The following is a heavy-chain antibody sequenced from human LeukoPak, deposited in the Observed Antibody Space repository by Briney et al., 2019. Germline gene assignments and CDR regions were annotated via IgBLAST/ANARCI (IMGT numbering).Heavy chain of an antibody. CDR3: ARGASNYYGSGSYYPSDY. V-gene: IGHV4-59*01. Sequence: SETLSLTCAVYGGSFSGYYWSWIRQPPGKGLEWLGYIYYSGSTNYNPSLKSRVTISVDTSKNQFSLKLSSVTAADTAVYYCARGASNYYGSGSYYPSDYWGQGTLVTVSS. CDR2: IYYSGST. J-gene: IGHJ4*02. CDR1: GGSFSGYY. D-gene: IGHD3-10*01.